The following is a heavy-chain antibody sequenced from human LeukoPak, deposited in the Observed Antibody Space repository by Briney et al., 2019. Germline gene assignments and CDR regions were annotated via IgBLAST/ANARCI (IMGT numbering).Heavy chain of an antibody. D-gene: IGHD3-22*01. V-gene: IGHV3-48*01. CDR2: ISSSSSTI. CDR1: GFTFSSYS. Sequence: QPGGSPRLSCAASGFTFSSYSMNWVRQAPGKGLEWVSYISSSSSTIYYADSVKGRFTISRDNAKNSLYLQMNSLRAEDTAVYYCARGGYYDSSGYPPRPFDPWGQGTLVTVSS. CDR3: ARGGYYDSSGYPPRPFDP. J-gene: IGHJ5*02.